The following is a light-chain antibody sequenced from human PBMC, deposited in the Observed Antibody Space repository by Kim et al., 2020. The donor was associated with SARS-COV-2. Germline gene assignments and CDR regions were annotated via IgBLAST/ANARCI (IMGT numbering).Light chain of an antibody. CDR1: SSDIGGRNY. V-gene: IGLV2-14*03. J-gene: IGLJ2*01. Sequence: PGKSITISCTGTSSDIGGRNYVSWYQQHPGKAPELMIYDVSYRPSGISNRFSGSKSGNTASLTISGLQAEDEADYYCSSYTSDNVIFGGGTQLTVL. CDR2: DVS. CDR3: SSYTSDNVI.